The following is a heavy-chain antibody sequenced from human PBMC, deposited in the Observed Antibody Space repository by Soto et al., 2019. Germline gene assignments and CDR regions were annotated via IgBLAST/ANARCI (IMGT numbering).Heavy chain of an antibody. Sequence: GASVKVSCKASGFTFTSSAVQWVRQARGQRLEWIGWIVVGSGNTNYAQKFQERVTITRDMSTSTAYMELSSLRSEDTAVFYCARVAFNRWIQGDRKYYYYYGMDVWGQGTTVTVSS. CDR2: IVVGSGNT. CDR3: ARVAFNRWIQGDRKYYYYYGMDV. J-gene: IGHJ6*02. D-gene: IGHD5-18*01. CDR1: GFTFTSSA. V-gene: IGHV1-58*01.